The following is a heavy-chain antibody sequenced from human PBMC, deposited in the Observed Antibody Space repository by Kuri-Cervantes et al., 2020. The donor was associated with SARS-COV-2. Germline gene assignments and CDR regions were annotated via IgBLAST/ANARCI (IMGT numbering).Heavy chain of an antibody. J-gene: IGHJ6*03. Sequence: GSLRLSCAVYGGSFSGYYWSWIRQTPGKGLEWIGEINHSGNTNYNPSLKSRITISVATSKNQFSLKLSSVTAADTAVYYCARAKGETYYYYYMDVWGKGTTVTVSS. D-gene: IGHD3-16*01. CDR1: GGSFSGYY. V-gene: IGHV4-34*01. CDR3: ARAKGETYYYYYMDV. CDR2: INHSGNT.